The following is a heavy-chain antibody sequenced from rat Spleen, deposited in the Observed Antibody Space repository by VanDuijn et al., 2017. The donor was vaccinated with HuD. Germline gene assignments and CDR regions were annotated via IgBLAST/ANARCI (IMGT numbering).Heavy chain of an antibody. CDR3: ARGYYDGTQGFAY. Sequence: EVQLQESGPGLVKPSQSLSLTCSVTFYSITSSYRWSWVRKFPGNKLEWMGYIDSAGSTNYNPSLKSRISITRDTSKNQFFLQVKSVTNEDTATYYCARGYYDGTQGFAYWGQGTLVTVSS. V-gene: IGHV3-3*01. CDR1: FYSITSSYR. J-gene: IGHJ3*01. D-gene: IGHD1-12*02. CDR2: IDSAGST.